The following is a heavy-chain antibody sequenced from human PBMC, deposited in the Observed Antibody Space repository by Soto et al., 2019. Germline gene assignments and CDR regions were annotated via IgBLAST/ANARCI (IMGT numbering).Heavy chain of an antibody. CDR2: ISSDGSNK. CDR3: ATEDAPAAGTTPHI. CDR1: GLTCGAYA. Sequence: GSHILPRSASGLTCGAYASRWVRNAPGEGLEWVAVISSDGSNKYYADSVKGRFTVSRDNSKNTLYLQVNNLRPEDTAVYYCATEDAPAAGTTPHIRGLGPLVTGPS. V-gene: IGHV3-30-3*01. D-gene: IGHD6-25*01. J-gene: IGHJ4*02.